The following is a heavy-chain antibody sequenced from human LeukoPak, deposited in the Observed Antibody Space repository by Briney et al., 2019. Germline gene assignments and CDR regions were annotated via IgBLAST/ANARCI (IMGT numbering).Heavy chain of an antibody. Sequence: PEASVKVSCKASGYTFTYYGVSWVRQAPGQGLEWMGWVATYNGYTEYAESFQGRVTLTADTSTRTAYMELRRLRSDDTAVYYCTRLFDGGAGDFWGQGTPLTVSS. CDR3: TRLFDGGAGDF. CDR1: GYTFTYYG. CDR2: VATYNGYT. D-gene: IGHD3-16*01. J-gene: IGHJ4*02. V-gene: IGHV1-18*01.